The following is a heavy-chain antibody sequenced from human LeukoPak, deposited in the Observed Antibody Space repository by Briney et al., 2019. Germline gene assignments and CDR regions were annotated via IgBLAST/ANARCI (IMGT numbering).Heavy chain of an antibody. D-gene: IGHD3-22*01. CDR3: ARGGADYYYDSSGYYYHDAFDI. Sequence: ASVKVSCKASGFTFTSSTMQWVRQARGQRLEWIGWIVIGSGNTNYAQKFQGRVTITADESTSTAYMELSSLRSEDTAVYYCARGGADYYYDSSGYYYHDAFDIWGQGTMVTVSS. J-gene: IGHJ3*02. V-gene: IGHV1-58*02. CDR1: GFTFTSST. CDR2: IVIGSGNT.